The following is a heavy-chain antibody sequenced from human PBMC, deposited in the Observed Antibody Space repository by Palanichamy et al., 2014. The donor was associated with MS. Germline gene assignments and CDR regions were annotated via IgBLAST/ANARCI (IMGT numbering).Heavy chain of an antibody. V-gene: IGHV3-23*04. J-gene: IGHJ3*02. Sequence: EEQLVESGGNLVQPGGSLGLSCAASGFNFKDYAMNWVRQAPGKGLEWVSGISGSGSTTYYADSVKGRFTIARDISKNTLSLQMNSLRVEDTAIYYCAKGSYYYGAGNKIGIWGQGTVVTVSS. CDR1: GFNFKDYA. D-gene: IGHD3-10*01. CDR3: AKGSYYYGAGNKIGI. CDR2: ISGSGSTT.